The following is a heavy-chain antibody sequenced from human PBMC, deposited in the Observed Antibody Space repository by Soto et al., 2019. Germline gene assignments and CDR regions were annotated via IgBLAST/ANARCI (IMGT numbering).Heavy chain of an antibody. CDR1: VFTFSSYE. CDR2: ISSSGSTI. D-gene: IGHD6-13*01. J-gene: IGHJ6*01. CDR3: ARERIGIAAAVPVYYYYGMEV. V-gene: IGHV3-48*03. Sequence: PGGSLRLSCAASVFTFSSYEMNWVRQAPGKGLEWVSYISSSGSTIYYADSVKGRFTISRYNPKNSLYLQMNSLRAEDTAVYYCARERIGIAAAVPVYYYYGMEVWAQGTTVTVSS.